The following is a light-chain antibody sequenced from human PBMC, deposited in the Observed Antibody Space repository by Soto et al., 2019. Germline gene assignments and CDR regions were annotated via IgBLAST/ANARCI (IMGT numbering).Light chain of an antibody. CDR1: QSVSSY. CDR2: ETS. CDR3: RPRNNWPSA. V-gene: IGKV3-11*01. Sequence: IGLTQSLAAVSLSPGERATLSCRASQSVSSYLAWYQQKPGQAPGLLIYETSNRATGIPARFSGSGSRTDFSLTISSLEPEDLAVYAARPRNNWPSAFAKGAKV. J-gene: IGKJ1*01.